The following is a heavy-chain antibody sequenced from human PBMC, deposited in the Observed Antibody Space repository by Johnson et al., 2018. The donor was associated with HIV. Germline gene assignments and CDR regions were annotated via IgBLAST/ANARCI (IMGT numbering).Heavy chain of an antibody. J-gene: IGHJ3*02. D-gene: IGHD6-19*01. CDR3: ARVAVAGTYAFDI. CDR2: ISYDGSNK. V-gene: IGHV3-30*03. Sequence: QMQLVESGGGLVKPGGSLRLSCAASGFTFSDYYMSWIRQAPGKGLEWVAVISYDGSNKYYADSVKGRFTISRDNSKNTLYLQMNSLRAGDTAVYYCARVAVAGTYAFDIWGEGTMVTVSS. CDR1: GFTFSDYY.